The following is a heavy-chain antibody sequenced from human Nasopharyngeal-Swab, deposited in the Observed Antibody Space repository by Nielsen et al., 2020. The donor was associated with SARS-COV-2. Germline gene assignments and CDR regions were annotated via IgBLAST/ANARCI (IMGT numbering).Heavy chain of an antibody. Sequence: GSLRLSCAASGFTFSGYAMSWVRQAPGKGLEWIGEINHSGSTNYNPSLKSRVTISVDTSKNQFSLKLSSVTAADTAVYYCARGTTVTTFFDYYGMDVWGQGTTVTVSS. CDR2: INHSGST. V-gene: IGHV4-34*01. J-gene: IGHJ6*02. CDR1: GFTFSGYA. D-gene: IGHD4-17*01. CDR3: ARGTTVTTFFDYYGMDV.